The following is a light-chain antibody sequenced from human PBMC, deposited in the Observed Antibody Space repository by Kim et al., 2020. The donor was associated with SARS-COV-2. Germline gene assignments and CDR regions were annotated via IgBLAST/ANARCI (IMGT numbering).Light chain of an antibody. J-gene: IGLJ2*01. CDR3: NSRDTSGYRLL. V-gene: IGLV3-19*01. CDR2: GEN. CDR1: SLRNYY. Sequence: AVGQTVRITCQGDSLRNYYAAWYHQKPGQAPVLVIHGENDRPSGIPDRFSGSNSGDTASLTITGAQAEDEGDYYCNSRDTSGYRLLFGGGTKLTVL.